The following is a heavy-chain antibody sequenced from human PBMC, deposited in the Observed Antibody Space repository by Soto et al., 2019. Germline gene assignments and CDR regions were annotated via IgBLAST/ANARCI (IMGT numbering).Heavy chain of an antibody. J-gene: IGHJ4*02. CDR1: GFTFSSYW. D-gene: IGHD6-19*01. Sequence: EVQLVESGGGLVQPGGSLRLSCAASGFTFSSYWMSWVRQAPWKGLEWVAKIKQDGREEYYVDSVKGRFTISRDNAKNSLYLQMDSLRAEDTAVYYCARDVIAVAAASGLDYWGQGTLVTVSS. V-gene: IGHV3-7*04. CDR3: ARDVIAVAAASGLDY. CDR2: IKQDGREE.